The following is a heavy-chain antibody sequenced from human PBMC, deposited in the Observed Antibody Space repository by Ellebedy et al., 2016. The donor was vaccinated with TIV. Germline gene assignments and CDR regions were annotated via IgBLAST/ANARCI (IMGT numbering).Heavy chain of an antibody. Sequence: MPSETLSLTCTVSGGSISSSSYYWGWNRQPPGKGLERIGSFYYSGSTYYNPSLKTRVTISVDTSKNQFSLKLTSVTAADTAVYYCASRESTVTTGASMGFDPWGQGTLVTVSS. CDR3: ASRESTVTTGASMGFDP. V-gene: IGHV4-39*01. CDR1: GGSISSSSYY. D-gene: IGHD4-17*01. J-gene: IGHJ5*02. CDR2: FYYSGST.